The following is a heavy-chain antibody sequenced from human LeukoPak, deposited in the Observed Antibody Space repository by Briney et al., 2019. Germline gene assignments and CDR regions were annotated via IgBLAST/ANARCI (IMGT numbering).Heavy chain of an antibody. D-gene: IGHD2-21*01. V-gene: IGHV4-39*01. Sequence: PSETLSLTCTVSGVSISSSSYYWGWIRQPPGKGLEWIGSIYYSGSTYYNPALKSRVTISVDTSKNQFSLKLSSVTAADTAVYYCARHKVGINYFDYWGQGTLVTVSS. J-gene: IGHJ4*02. CDR3: ARHKVGINYFDY. CDR2: IYYSGST. CDR1: GVSISSSSYY.